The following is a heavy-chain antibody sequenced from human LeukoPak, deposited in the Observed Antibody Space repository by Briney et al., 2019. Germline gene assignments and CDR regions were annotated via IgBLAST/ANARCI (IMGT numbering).Heavy chain of an antibody. CDR2: INHSGST. CDR3: ARVAYYYDSSGALRTPYYYGMDV. Sequence: SETLSLTCAAYGGSFSGYYWSWIRQPPGKGLEWIGEINHSGSTNYNPSLKSRVTISVDTSKNQFSLKLSSVTAADTAVYYCARVAYYYDSSGALRTPYYYGMDVWGQGTTVTVSS. J-gene: IGHJ6*02. D-gene: IGHD3-22*01. CDR1: GGSFSGYY. V-gene: IGHV4-34*01.